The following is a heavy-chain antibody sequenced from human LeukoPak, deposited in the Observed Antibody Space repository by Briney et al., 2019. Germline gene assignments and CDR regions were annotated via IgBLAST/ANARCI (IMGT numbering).Heavy chain of an antibody. J-gene: IGHJ5*02. V-gene: IGHV4-59*01. Sequence: SETLSLTCTVSGASISSYYWSWIRQPPGKGLEWIGYIYYSGSTNYNPSLKSRVTISVDTYKNQFSLRLSSVTAADTAVYYCARHRYYYDSSGYYYQPWGQGTLVTVSS. D-gene: IGHD3-22*01. CDR3: ARHRYYYDSSGYYYQP. CDR2: IYYSGST. CDR1: GASISSYY.